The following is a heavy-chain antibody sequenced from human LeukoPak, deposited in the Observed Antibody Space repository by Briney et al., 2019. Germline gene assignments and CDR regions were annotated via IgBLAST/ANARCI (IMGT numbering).Heavy chain of an antibody. CDR1: GFTFNRSA. Sequence: GGSLRLSCAASGFTFNRSAISWVRQAPGKGLEWVSTIGGSGDKTFYADSVKGRFTISRDNSKNMVHLQMSSLTGEDTALYYCVRRGDASSGWGDHDFWGQGALVTVSS. CDR2: IGGSGDKT. CDR3: VRRGDASSGWGDHDF. V-gene: IGHV3-23*01. J-gene: IGHJ4*02. D-gene: IGHD6-19*01.